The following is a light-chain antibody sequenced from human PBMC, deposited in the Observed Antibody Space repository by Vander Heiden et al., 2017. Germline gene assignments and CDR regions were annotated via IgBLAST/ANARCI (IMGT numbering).Light chain of an antibody. CDR2: DDS. CDR3: QVWDSASDHPVI. Sequence: SYVLTQPPSVSVAPGQRARITCGGNNIGSKSVLCYQQKPGQAPVLVVYDDSDRPSGIPERFYASNSGNTATLTISRVEAGDEADYYCQVWDSASDHPVIFGGGTKLTFL. J-gene: IGLJ2*01. V-gene: IGLV3-21*02. CDR1: NIGSKS.